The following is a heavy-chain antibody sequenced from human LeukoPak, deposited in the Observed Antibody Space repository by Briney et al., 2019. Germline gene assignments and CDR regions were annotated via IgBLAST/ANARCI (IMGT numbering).Heavy chain of an antibody. CDR3: ARLHYDSSGYYYFDY. CDR1: GGSISSDY. V-gene: IGHV4-59*08. D-gene: IGHD3-22*01. J-gene: IGHJ4*02. CDR2: IYYSGIT. Sequence: SETLSLTCTVSGGSISSDYWSWIRQPPGKGLEWIGYIYYSGITNYNPSLKSRVTISVDTSKNQFSLKLSSVAAADTAVYYCARLHYDSSGYYYFDYWGQGTLVTVSS.